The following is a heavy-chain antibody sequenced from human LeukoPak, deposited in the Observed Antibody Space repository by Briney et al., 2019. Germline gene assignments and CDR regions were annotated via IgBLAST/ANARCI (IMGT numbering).Heavy chain of an antibody. V-gene: IGHV1-18*01. D-gene: IGHD1-26*01. J-gene: IGHJ4*02. CDR3: ARDLDQYSGRYGGFGHDF. Sequence: ASVKVSCKASGYTFTSYGISWVRQAPGQGLEWMGWISAYNGNTNYAQKLQGRVTMTTDTSTSTAYMELRSLRSDDTAVYYCARDLDQYSGRYGGFGHDFWGQGTLVTVSS. CDR1: GYTFTSYG. CDR2: ISAYNGNT.